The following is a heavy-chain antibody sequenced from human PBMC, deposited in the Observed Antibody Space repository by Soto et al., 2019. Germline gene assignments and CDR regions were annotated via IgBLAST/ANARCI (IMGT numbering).Heavy chain of an antibody. J-gene: IGHJ4*02. CDR2: IYYSGST. CDR3: ARVDQNYDSSGAAFDY. D-gene: IGHD3-22*01. V-gene: IGHV4-31*03. Sequence: LSLTCTVSGGSISSGGYYWIWIRQHPGKGLEWIGYIYYSGSTYYNPSLKSRVTISVDTSKNQFSLKLSSVTAADTAVYYCARVDQNYDSSGAAFDYWGQGTLVTVSS. CDR1: GGSISSGGYY.